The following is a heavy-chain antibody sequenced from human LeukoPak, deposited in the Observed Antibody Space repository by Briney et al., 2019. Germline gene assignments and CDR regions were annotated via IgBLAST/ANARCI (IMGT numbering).Heavy chain of an antibody. Sequence: SETLSLTCTVSGGSISSSSYYWGWIRQPPGKGLEWIGSIYYSGSTYYNPSLKSRVTISVDTSKNQFSLKLSSVTAADTAVYYCARDGPRQNFDYWGQGTLVTVPS. CDR3: ARDGPRQNFDY. CDR2: IYYSGST. J-gene: IGHJ4*02. V-gene: IGHV4-39*07. CDR1: GGSISSSSYY.